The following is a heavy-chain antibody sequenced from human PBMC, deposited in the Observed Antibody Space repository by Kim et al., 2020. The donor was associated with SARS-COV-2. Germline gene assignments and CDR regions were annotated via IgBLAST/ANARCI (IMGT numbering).Heavy chain of an antibody. J-gene: IGHJ4*02. V-gene: IGHV7-4-1*02. Sequence: ASVKVSCKASGYTFTSYAMNWVRQAPGQGLEWMGWINTNTGNPTYAQGFTGRFVFSLDTSVSTAYLQISSLKAEDTAVYYCARVSYVWGSYRYALGYWGQGTLVTVSS. CDR3: ARVSYVWGSYRYALGY. CDR1: GYTFTSYA. CDR2: INTNTGNP. D-gene: IGHD3-16*02.